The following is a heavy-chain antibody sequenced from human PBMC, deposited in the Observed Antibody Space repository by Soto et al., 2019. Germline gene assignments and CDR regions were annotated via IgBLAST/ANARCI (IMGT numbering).Heavy chain of an antibody. V-gene: IGHV1-46*03. CDR1: GNTFTRYY. Sequence: ASVKVSCKASGNTFTRYYMHWVRQAPGQGLEWMGMISPGGDRTTYAQKFQGRVTMTRDTSTSTVYMELSSLKSEDTAVYYCARGAYCGGDCYDYWGQGTLVTSPQ. J-gene: IGHJ4*02. D-gene: IGHD2-21*01. CDR3: ARGAYCGGDCYDY. CDR2: ISPGGDRT.